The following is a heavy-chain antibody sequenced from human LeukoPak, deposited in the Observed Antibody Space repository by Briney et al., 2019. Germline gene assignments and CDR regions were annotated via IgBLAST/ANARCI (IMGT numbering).Heavy chain of an antibody. CDR3: AREFSGTSIAARVFDS. Sequence: SETLSLTCTVSGDSISTYYWTYIRQPAGKGLEWIGRIHTSGSTNYNPSLKSRVTMSLDTSKNQFSLNLSSVTAADTAMYYCAREFSGTSIAARVFDSWGQGTLVTVSS. J-gene: IGHJ4*02. D-gene: IGHD6-6*01. CDR2: IHTSGST. CDR1: GDSISTYY. V-gene: IGHV4-4*07.